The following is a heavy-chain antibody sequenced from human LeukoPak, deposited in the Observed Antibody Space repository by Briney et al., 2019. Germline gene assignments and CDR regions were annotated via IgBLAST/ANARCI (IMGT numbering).Heavy chain of an antibody. CDR2: IGTRDA. CDR3: ATMVAGTPNY. V-gene: IGHV3-23*01. CDR1: GFTFSTYA. Sequence: GGSLRLSCAAPGFTFSTYAMNWVRQAPGKGLEWVSSIGTRDAYYADSVKGRFTISRDNSKNTLYLQMNSLRADDTAVYYCATMVAGTPNYWGQGTLVTVSS. J-gene: IGHJ4*02. D-gene: IGHD6-19*01.